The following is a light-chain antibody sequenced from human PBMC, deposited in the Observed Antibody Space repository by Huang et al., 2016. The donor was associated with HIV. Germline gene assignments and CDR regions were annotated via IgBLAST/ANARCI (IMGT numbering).Light chain of an antibody. CDR3: QQRSSGVT. Sequence: IVLTQSPATLAWYPGERVTLSCRASQSVGNYIAWYPQHPGQSPKLLIYDTSNRATGTPVRFSGSGSGTDFTLTISSLESEDFAVYYCQQRSSGVTFGGGTKVQVK. CDR2: DTS. J-gene: IGKJ4*01. V-gene: IGKV3-11*01. CDR1: QSVGNY.